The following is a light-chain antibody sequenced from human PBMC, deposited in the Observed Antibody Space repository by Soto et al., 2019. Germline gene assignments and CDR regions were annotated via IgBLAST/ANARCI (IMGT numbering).Light chain of an antibody. CDR2: GAS. CDR1: QSVRSGS. CDR3: QQYGSSPLT. J-gene: IGKJ4*01. Sequence: EIVLTQSPGTLSLSPGERATLSCRASQSVRSGSLAWYQQEPGQAPRLLIYGASNMATGIPDRFSGSGSGTDFSLTISRLEPEDSAVYYCQQYGSSPLTFGGGTKVEIK. V-gene: IGKV3-20*01.